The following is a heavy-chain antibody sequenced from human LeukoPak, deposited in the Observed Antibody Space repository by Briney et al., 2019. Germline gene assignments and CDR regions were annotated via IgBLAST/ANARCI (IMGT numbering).Heavy chain of an antibody. CDR1: GFNFNTYS. D-gene: IGHD1-26*01. CDR3: AKYSGDYFGDY. CDR2: ISASGGHT. J-gene: IGHJ4*02. Sequence: GGSLRLSCEASGFNFNTYSMAWVRQAPGKGLEWVSGISASGGHTFYADSVKGRFSISRDNSKNTLYLQMNSLRVEDTAIYYCAKYSGDYFGDYWGQGNLVTVSS. V-gene: IGHV3-23*01.